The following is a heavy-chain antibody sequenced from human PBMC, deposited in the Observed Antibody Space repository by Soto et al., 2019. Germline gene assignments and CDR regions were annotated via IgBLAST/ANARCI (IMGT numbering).Heavy chain of an antibody. CDR3: VRHCSGASCQRGLQAFDI. V-gene: IGHV4-34*01. J-gene: IGHJ3*02. CDR2: INHSGST. Sequence: SETLSLTCAVYGGSFSGYYWSWIRQPPGKGLEWIGEINHSGSTNYNPSLKSRVTISVDTSKNEFSVTLSSVTAADTAMYYCVRHCSGASCQRGLQAFDIWGQGTMVTVSS. D-gene: IGHD2-15*01. CDR1: GGSFSGYY.